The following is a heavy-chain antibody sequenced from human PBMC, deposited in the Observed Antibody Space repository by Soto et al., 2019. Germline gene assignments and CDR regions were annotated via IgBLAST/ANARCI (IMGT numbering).Heavy chain of an antibody. D-gene: IGHD3-3*01. CDR1: GFTFSSYS. J-gene: IGHJ3*02. CDR2: ISSSSSTI. CDR3: ARDSVLRFLEWLGTDAFDI. V-gene: IGHV3-48*02. Sequence: PGGSLRLSCAASGFTFSSYSMNWVRQAPGKGLEWVSYISSSSSTIYYADSVKGRFTISRDNAKNSLYLQMNSLRDEDTAVYYCARDSVLRFLEWLGTDAFDIWGQGTMVTVSS.